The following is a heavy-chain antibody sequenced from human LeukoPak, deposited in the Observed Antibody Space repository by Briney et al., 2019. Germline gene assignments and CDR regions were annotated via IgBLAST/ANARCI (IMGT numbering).Heavy chain of an antibody. CDR1: GYTLTGYY. CDR2: INPNSGGT. V-gene: IGHV1-2*02. D-gene: IGHD5-18*01. CDR3: ARDLLTAMVGY. Sequence: ASVRVSCKASGYTLTGYYMHWVRQAPGQGLEWMGWINPNSGGTNYAQKFQGRVTMTRDTSISTAYMELSRLRSDDTAVYYCARDLLTAMVGYWGQGTLVTVSS. J-gene: IGHJ4*02.